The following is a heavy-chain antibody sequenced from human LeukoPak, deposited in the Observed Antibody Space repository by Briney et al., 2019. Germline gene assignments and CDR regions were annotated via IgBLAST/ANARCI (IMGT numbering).Heavy chain of an antibody. CDR1: GGSISSYY. V-gene: IGHV4-59*08. Sequence: SETLSLTCTVSGGSISSYYWSWIRQPPGKGLEWIGYIYYTGSTNYNPSLKSRVTISVDTSKNQFSLKLSSVTAADTAVYYCARSYTAGFFDYWGQGTLVTVSS. J-gene: IGHJ4*02. CDR3: ARSYTAGFFDY. D-gene: IGHD2-21*02. CDR2: IYYTGST.